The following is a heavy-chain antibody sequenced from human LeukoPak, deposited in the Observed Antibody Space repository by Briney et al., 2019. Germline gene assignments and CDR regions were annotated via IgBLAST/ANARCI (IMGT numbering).Heavy chain of an antibody. V-gene: IGHV3-74*01. J-gene: IGHJ4*02. CDR1: GFTFSSYE. D-gene: IGHD3-10*01. CDR2: INSDGSST. Sequence: PGGSLRLSCAASGFTFSSYEMNWVRQAPGKGLVWVSRINSDGSSTSYADSVKGRFTISRDNAKNTLYLQMNSLRAEDTAVYYCAYYYGSGSTRGYYFDYWGQGTLVTVSS. CDR3: AYYYGSGSTRGYYFDY.